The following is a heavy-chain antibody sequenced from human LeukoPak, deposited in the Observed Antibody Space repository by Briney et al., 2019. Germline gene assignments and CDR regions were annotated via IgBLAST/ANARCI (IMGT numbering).Heavy chain of an antibody. Sequence: PGGSLRLSCAASGFTVSSNYMSWVRQAPGKGLEWVSVIYSGGSTYYADSVKGRFTISRDNSKNTLYLQMNSLRAEDTAVYYCARGFPIPYYGDSTFDYWGQGTLVTVSS. CDR1: GFTVSSNY. J-gene: IGHJ4*02. D-gene: IGHD4-17*01. V-gene: IGHV3-53*01. CDR2: IYSGGST. CDR3: ARGFPIPYYGDSTFDY.